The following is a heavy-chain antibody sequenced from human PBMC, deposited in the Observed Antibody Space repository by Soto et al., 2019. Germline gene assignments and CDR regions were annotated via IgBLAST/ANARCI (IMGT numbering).Heavy chain of an antibody. D-gene: IGHD2-15*01. CDR1: GASISSTNW. CDR2: IYHTGST. Sequence: QVQLQESGPRLVKPSGTLSLTCAVSGASISSTNWWTWVRQPPGKGLEWIGEIYHTGSTKYNPSLKRRVTISLDKSNNQFSLKLSSVTAADTAVYYCATLPPRIVVVVLPIPTWGQGTLVTVSS. V-gene: IGHV4-4*02. J-gene: IGHJ4*02. CDR3: ATLPPRIVVVVLPIPT.